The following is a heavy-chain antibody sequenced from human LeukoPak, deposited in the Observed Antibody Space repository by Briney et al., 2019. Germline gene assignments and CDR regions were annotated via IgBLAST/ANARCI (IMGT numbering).Heavy chain of an antibody. CDR3: ARVSVVRGYFQY. D-gene: IGHD3-10*01. V-gene: IGHV4-59*01. CDR2: IYYSGST. J-gene: IGHJ4*02. Sequence: SETLSLSCTVSGGSISSYYWSWIRQPPGKGLEWIGYIYYSGSTNYNPSLKSRVTISVDTSKNQFSLKLSSVTAADTAVYYCARVSVVRGYFQYWGQGTLGTVSS. CDR1: GGSISSYY.